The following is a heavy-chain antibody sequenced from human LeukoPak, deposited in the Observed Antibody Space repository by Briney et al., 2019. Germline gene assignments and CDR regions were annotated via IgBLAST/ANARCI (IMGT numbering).Heavy chain of an antibody. V-gene: IGHV3-7*04. D-gene: IGHD4-17*01. CDR1: GFTFGSYW. J-gene: IGHJ4*02. CDR2: IRQDGSDQ. CDR3: ARSRTTVTTGPSDF. Sequence: GGSLRLPCAASGFTFGSYWMGWVRQAPGKGREWVANIRQDGSDQYYVDSVKGRFTISRDNAKNSLYLQMNSLRAEDTAVYYCARSRTTVTTGPSDFWGQGTLVSVSS.